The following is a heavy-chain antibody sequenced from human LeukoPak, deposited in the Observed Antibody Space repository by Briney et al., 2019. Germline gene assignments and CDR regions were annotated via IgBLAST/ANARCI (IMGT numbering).Heavy chain of an antibody. CDR2: IYYSGST. CDR1: GGSISSYY. CDR3: ARSRGFWSGSDY. J-gene: IGHJ4*02. Sequence: RPSETLSLTCTVSGGSISSYYWSWIRQPPGKGLEWIGYIYYSGSTNYNPSLKSRVTISVDTSKNQFSLKLTSVTAADTAVYYCARSRGFWSGSDYWGQGTLVTVSS. D-gene: IGHD3-3*01. V-gene: IGHV4-59*08.